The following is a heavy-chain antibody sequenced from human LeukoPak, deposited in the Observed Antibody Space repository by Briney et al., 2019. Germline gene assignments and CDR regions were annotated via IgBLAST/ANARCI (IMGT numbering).Heavy chain of an antibody. CDR1: GITFSNYA. D-gene: IGHD5-18*01. CDR3: AGRPTGYSSGYIH. V-gene: IGHV3-23*01. CDR2: ISGSAHKI. J-gene: IGHJ4*02. Sequence: GGSLRLSRVASGITFSNYAVSWVRQAPEKGLDWVSVISGSAHKIRYADSVKGRFTISRDNSENIVYLQMNNLRVEDTAVYYCAGRPTGYSSGYIHWGQGTLVTVSS.